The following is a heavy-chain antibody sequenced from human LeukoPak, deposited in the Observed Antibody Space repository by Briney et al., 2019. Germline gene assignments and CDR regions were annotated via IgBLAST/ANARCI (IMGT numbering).Heavy chain of an antibody. CDR1: GGTFSSYA. CDR2: IIPIFGTA. CDR3: ARLGGPYCTNGVCPGGY. D-gene: IGHD2-8*01. Sequence: SVKVSCKASGGTFSSYAISWVRQAPGQGLEWMGGIIPIFGTANYAQKSQGRVTITADKSTSTAYMELSSLRSEDTAVYYCARLGGPYCTNGVCPGGYWGQGTLVTVSS. V-gene: IGHV1-69*06. J-gene: IGHJ4*02.